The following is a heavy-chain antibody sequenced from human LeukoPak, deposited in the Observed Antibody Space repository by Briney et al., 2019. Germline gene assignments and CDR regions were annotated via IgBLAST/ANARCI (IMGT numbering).Heavy chain of an antibody. CDR2: IYYSGGT. Sequence: SETLSLTCTVSGGSISSDYWSWIRQPPGKRPEWIGYIYYSGGTTYNPSLKSRVTISVDTSRNQFSLKMRSVTAADTAVYYCARLTSCDSGIYSPWFDPWGQGTPVTVSS. V-gene: IGHV4-59*08. J-gene: IGHJ5*02. D-gene: IGHD3-10*01. CDR1: GGSISSDY. CDR3: ARLTSCDSGIYSPWFDP.